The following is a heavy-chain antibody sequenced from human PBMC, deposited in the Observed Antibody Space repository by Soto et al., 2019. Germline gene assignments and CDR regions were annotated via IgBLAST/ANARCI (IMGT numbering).Heavy chain of an antibody. D-gene: IGHD1-7*01. Sequence: GGSLRLSCAASGLTFSTYAMSWVRQAPGKGLEWVSAISGSGGNAYYADSVRGRFTISRDNSKNTLYLQMNSLRAEDTALYYCAKDPTGTTRNFDCWGQGTLVTRLL. V-gene: IGHV3-23*01. CDR1: GLTFSTYA. CDR2: ISGSGGNA. CDR3: AKDPTGTTRNFDC. J-gene: IGHJ4*02.